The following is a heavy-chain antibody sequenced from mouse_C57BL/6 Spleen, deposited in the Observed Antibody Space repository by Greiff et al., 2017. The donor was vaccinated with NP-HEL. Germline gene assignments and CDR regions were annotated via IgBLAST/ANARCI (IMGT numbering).Heavy chain of an antibody. Sequence: QVQLKQPGAELVKPGASVKMSCKASGYTFTSYWITWVKQRPGQGLEWIGDIYPGSGSTNYNEKFKSKATLTVDTSSSTAYMQLSSLTSEDSAVYYCARSGDGYEAWFAYWGQGTLVTVSA. V-gene: IGHV1-55*01. CDR2: IYPGSGST. CDR1: GYTFTSYW. CDR3: ARSGDGYEAWFAY. D-gene: IGHD2-2*01. J-gene: IGHJ3*01.